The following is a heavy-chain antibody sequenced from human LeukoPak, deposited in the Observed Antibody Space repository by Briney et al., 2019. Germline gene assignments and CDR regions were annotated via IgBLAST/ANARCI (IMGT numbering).Heavy chain of an antibody. V-gene: IGHV4-38-2*01. D-gene: IGHD3-3*01. Sequence: SETLTLTCAVSGYSISSGYYWGWIRQPPGKGLEWIGSIYHSGSTYYNPSLKSRVTISVDTSKNQFSLKLSSVTAADTAVYYCARHNRPATDDFWSGYYFRILSPFDYWGQGSLVTVSS. CDR1: GYSISSGYY. CDR2: IYHSGST. CDR3: ARHNRPATDDFWSGYYFRILSPFDY. J-gene: IGHJ4*02.